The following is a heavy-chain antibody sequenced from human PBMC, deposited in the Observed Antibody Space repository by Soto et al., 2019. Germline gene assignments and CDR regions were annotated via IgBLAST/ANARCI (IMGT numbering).Heavy chain of an antibody. Sequence: EVQLLESGGGLVQPGGSLRLSCAVSGFSFSNSAMTWVRQAPGKGLERVSGISGSDDITYNTDSVKGRFAISRDTSKNVFYLKMRSLRAEDTAVYYCAKVPQWVLRYHDWFFDYWGQGTLVTVSS. J-gene: IGHJ4*02. CDR1: GFSFSNSA. D-gene: IGHD3-9*01. CDR2: ISGSDDIT. CDR3: AKVPQWVLRYHDWFFDY. V-gene: IGHV3-23*01.